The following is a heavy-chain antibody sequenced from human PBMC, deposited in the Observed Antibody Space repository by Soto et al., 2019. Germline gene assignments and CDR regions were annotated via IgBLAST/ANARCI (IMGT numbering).Heavy chain of an antibody. D-gene: IGHD2-15*01. J-gene: IGHJ6*02. CDR3: ARSPRYCSGGSCYSNYYYYYGMDV. CDR2: IIPIFGTA. V-gene: IGHV1-69*06. Sequence: QVQLVQSGAEVKKPGSSVKVSCKASGGTVSSYAISWVRQAPGQGLEWMGGIIPIFGTANYAQKFQGRVTITADKSTSTAYMELSSLRSEDTAVYYCARSPRYCSGGSCYSNYYYYYGMDVWGQGITVTVSS. CDR1: GGTVSSYA.